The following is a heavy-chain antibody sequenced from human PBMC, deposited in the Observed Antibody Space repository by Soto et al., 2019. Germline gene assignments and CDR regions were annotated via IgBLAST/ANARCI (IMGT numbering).Heavy chain of an antibody. CDR2: ISAYNGNT. Sequence: QVQLVQSGAEVKKPGASVKVSCKASGYTFTSYGISWVRQAPGQGLEWMGWISAYNGNTNYAQKLQGRVTMTTDTSTSTAYMELRSLRSDDTAVYYCARDLAMVTTRSRYYYHMDVWGKGTTVTVSS. V-gene: IGHV1-18*01. D-gene: IGHD4-17*01. J-gene: IGHJ6*03. CDR3: ARDLAMVTTRSRYYYHMDV. CDR1: GYTFTSYG.